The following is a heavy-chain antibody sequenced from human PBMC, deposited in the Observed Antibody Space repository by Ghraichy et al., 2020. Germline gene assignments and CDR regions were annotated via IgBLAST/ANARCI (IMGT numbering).Heavy chain of an antibody. CDR2: INHSGST. V-gene: IGHV4-34*01. Sequence: SETLSLTCAVYGGSFSGYYWSWIRQPPGKGLEWIGEINHSGSTNYNPSLKSRVTISVDMSKNQFSLKLSSVTAADTAVYYCARARYDYVWGSYRPPFDYWGQGTLVTVSS. D-gene: IGHD3-16*02. CDR3: ARARYDYVWGSYRPPFDY. J-gene: IGHJ4*02. CDR1: GGSFSGYY.